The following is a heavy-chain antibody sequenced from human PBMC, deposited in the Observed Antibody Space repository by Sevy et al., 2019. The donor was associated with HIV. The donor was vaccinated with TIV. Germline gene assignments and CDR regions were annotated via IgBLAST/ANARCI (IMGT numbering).Heavy chain of an antibody. CDR3: ARDLLWFGELHHYYDY. CDR2: ISAYNGNT. Sequence: ASVKVSCKASGYTFTSYGISWVRQAPGQGLEWMGWISAYNGNTNYAQKLQGRVTMTTDTSTRTGYMELRSLRSDDTAVYYCARDLLWFGELHHYYDYWGQGTLVTVSS. D-gene: IGHD3-10*01. CDR1: GYTFTSYG. J-gene: IGHJ4*02. V-gene: IGHV1-18*04.